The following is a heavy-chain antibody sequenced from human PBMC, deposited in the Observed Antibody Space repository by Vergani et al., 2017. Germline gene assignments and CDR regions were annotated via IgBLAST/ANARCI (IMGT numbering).Heavy chain of an antibody. Sequence: QVQLVQSGSELKKPGASVKVSCKASGYTFTSYAMNWVRQAPGQGLEWMGWINTNTGNPTYAQGFTGRFVFSLDTSVSTAYLQISILKAEDTAVYYCARDVLLWFGESSDAFDIWGQGTMVTVSS. CDR3: ARDVLLWFGESSDAFDI. V-gene: IGHV7-4-1*02. J-gene: IGHJ3*02. CDR1: GYTFTSYA. D-gene: IGHD3-10*01. CDR2: INTNTGNP.